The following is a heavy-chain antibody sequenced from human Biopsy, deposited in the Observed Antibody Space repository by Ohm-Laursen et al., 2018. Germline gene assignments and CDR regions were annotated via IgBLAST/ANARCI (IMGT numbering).Heavy chain of an antibody. V-gene: IGHV2-70*04. CDR3: ARTPILIVSAGLVYRHRRHLQGMDV. CDR1: GFSLSARGMR. J-gene: IGHJ6*02. Sequence: TQTLTLTCSFSGFSLSARGMRVSWIRQAPGKALEWLARVDWDDYKDYSASLQTKLPISKDTSNDQMVLTVNNVDPADTATYYCARTPILIVSAGLVYRHRRHLQGMDVWGQGIAVTVS. CDR2: VDWDDYK. D-gene: IGHD6-13*01.